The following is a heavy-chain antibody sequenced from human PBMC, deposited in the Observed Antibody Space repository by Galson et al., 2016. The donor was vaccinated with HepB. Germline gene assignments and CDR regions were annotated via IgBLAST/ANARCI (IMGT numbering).Heavy chain of an antibody. J-gene: IGHJ6*02. V-gene: IGHV1-69*13. Sequence: SVKVSCKASGGTLRNQAITWVRQAPGQGLEWMGGIIPIFGTINCAQKFQGRVTITADESTSTAYMEVSSLRSEDTAVYYCARVTATKNFHYGMDVWGQGTTVTVSS. CDR2: IIPIFGTI. CDR3: ARVTATKNFHYGMDV. D-gene: IGHD5-12*01. CDR1: GGTLRNQA.